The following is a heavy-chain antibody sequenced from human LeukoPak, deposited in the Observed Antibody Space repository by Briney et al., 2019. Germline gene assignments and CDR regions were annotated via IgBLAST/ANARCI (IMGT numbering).Heavy chain of an antibody. CDR2: ISTYNGNT. CDR1: GYSFTTYG. CDR3: ARDTNYFTSSFDY. D-gene: IGHD2-2*01. V-gene: IGHV1-18*01. J-gene: IGHJ4*02. Sequence: ASVKVSCKASGYSFTTYGISWVRQAPGQGLEWMGWISTYNGNTNYAQKVQGRVTITTDTSTSTAYIELRRLRSDDTAVYYCARDTNYFTSSFDYWGQGTLVTVSS.